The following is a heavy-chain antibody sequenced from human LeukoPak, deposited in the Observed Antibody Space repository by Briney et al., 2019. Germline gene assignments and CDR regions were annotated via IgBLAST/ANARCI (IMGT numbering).Heavy chain of an antibody. CDR3: AKGPYSNLRYYYMDV. CDR1: GFTFSNYA. Sequence: GSLRLSCAASGFTFSNYAMSWVRQAPGKGLEWASAISGSGGSTHYADSVEGRFTISRDTSKNTLYLQMNSLRAEDTAVYFCAKGPYSNLRYYYMDVWGKGTTVTVSS. D-gene: IGHD4-11*01. V-gene: IGHV3-23*01. J-gene: IGHJ6*03. CDR2: ISGSGGST.